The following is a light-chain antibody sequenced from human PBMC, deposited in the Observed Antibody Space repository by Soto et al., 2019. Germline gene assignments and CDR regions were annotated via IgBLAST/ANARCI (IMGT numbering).Light chain of an antibody. CDR3: QQYGSSPRT. CDR1: QSVSSSY. J-gene: IGKJ1*01. CDR2: GAS. Sequence: EIVLTQSPGTLSLSPGERATLSCRASQSVSSSYLAWYQQKPDQAPRLLIYGASSRATGIPDMFRSSGSGTDFTLTISRLEREDFAVYYCQQYGSSPRTFGQGTKVEIK. V-gene: IGKV3-20*01.